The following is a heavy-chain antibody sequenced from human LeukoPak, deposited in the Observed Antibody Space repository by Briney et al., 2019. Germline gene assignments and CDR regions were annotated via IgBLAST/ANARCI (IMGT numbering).Heavy chain of an antibody. D-gene: IGHD3-22*01. CDR2: INPNSGNT. J-gene: IGHJ3*02. Sequence: ASVKVSCKASGYTFTGYYMHWVRQAPGQGLEWMGWINPNSGNTGYAQKFQGRVTMTRNTSISTAYMELSSLRSEDTAVYYCAKESFDSSGYLSAFDIWGQGTMVTVPS. CDR3: AKESFDSSGYLSAFDI. V-gene: IGHV1-8*02. CDR1: GYTFTGYY.